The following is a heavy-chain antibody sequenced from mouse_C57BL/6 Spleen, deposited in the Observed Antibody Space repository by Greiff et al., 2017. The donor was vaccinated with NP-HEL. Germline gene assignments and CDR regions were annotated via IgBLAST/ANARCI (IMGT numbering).Heavy chain of an antibody. J-gene: IGHJ4*01. V-gene: IGHV1-76*01. Sequence: VQLQQSGAELVRPGASVKLSCKASGYTFTDYYINWVKQRPGQGLEWIARIYPGSGNTYYNEKFKGKATLTAEKSSSTAYMQLSSLTSEDSAVYFCARFSITTAYAMDYWGQGTSVTVSS. D-gene: IGHD1-1*01. CDR1: GYTFTDYY. CDR2: IYPGSGNT. CDR3: ARFSITTAYAMDY.